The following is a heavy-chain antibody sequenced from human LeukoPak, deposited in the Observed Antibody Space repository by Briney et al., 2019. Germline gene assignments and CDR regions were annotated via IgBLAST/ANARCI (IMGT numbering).Heavy chain of an antibody. CDR1: GFSFNTAW. CDR3: TTRGIAVSGLGY. CDR2: IKSKTDDGTA. V-gene: IGHV3-15*01. D-gene: IGHD6-19*01. Sequence: GESLRLSCAASGFSFNTAWMNWVGQTPGKGLEWLGRIKSKTDDGTAEYAAHVNGRLIISRDDSKNMLSLEMRSLRTEGTGVYYCTTRGIAVSGLGYWGRGTLVVVSS. J-gene: IGHJ4*02.